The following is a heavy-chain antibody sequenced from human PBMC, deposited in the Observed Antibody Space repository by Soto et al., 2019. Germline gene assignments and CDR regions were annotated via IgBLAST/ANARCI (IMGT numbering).Heavy chain of an antibody. J-gene: IGHJ5*02. D-gene: IGHD4-17*01. V-gene: IGHV3-30-3*01. CDR2: ISYDGSNK. Sequence: QVQLVESGGGVVQPGRSLRLSCAASGFTFSSYAMHWVRQAPGKGLEWVAVISYDGSNKYYADSVKGRFTISRDNSKNTLYLQMNSLRAEDTAVYYCARENDYGDYDNWFDPWGQRTLVTVSS. CDR1: GFTFSSYA. CDR3: ARENDYGDYDNWFDP.